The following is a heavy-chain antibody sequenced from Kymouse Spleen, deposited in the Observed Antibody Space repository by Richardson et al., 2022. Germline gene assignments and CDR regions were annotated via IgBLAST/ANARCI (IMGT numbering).Heavy chain of an antibody. D-gene: IGHD3-3*01. J-gene: IGHJ4*02. CDR1: GGSFSGYY. CDR2: INHSGST. CDR3: ARRVYDFWSGFDY. Sequence: QVQLQQWGAGLLKPSETLSLTCAVYGGSFSGYYWSWIRQPPGKGLEWIGEINHSGSTNYNPSLKSRVTISVDTSKNQFSLKLSSVTAADTAVYYCARRVYDFWSGFDYWGQGTLVTVSS. V-gene: IGHV4-34*01.